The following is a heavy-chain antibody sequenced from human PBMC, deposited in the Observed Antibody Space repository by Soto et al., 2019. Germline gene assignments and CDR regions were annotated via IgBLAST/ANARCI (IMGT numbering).Heavy chain of an antibody. J-gene: IGHJ4*02. CDR3: AKDGDYDSSGYYRELYY. Sequence: QVQLVESGGGVVQPGRSLRLSCAASGFTFSTYGMHWVRQAPGKGLEWVAVISYDGSNKYYADSVKGRFTISRDNYKNTLYLQMNSLRAEDTAVYYCAKDGDYDSSGYYRELYYWGQGTLVTVSS. CDR1: GFTFSTYG. V-gene: IGHV3-30*18. D-gene: IGHD3-22*01. CDR2: ISYDGSNK.